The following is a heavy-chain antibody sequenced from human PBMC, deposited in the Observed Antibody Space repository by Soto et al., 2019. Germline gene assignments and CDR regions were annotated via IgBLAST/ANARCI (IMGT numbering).Heavy chain of an antibody. CDR3: ARATEYSSAWDFDY. V-gene: IGHV3-48*03. CDR1: GFTFSSYE. J-gene: IGHJ4*02. Sequence: EVQLVESGGGLVQPGGSLRLSCAASGFTFSSYEMNWVRQAPGKGLEWVSYISSSLSTIYYADSVKGRFTISRDNDKNTLYLQMNSLRAEDSAVYYCARATEYSSAWDFDYWGQGTLVTVSS. D-gene: IGHD6-19*01. CDR2: ISSSLSTI.